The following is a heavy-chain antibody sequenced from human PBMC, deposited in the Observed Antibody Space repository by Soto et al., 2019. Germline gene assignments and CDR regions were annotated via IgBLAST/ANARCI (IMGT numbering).Heavy chain of an antibody. V-gene: IGHV1-2*02. CDR3: ARGGGVGVAGSAAFDM. J-gene: IGHJ3*02. CDR2: INPATGAA. D-gene: IGHD3-3*01. CDR1: GYPVTAYY. Sequence: QLHLVQSGAVVKKPGASVTVSCSASGYPVTAYYMHWVRQAPGRGLEWMGGINPATGAAKYTQTFLGRVTMTRDTSTGTVFLELGGLTSGDTAGFYCARGGGVGVAGSAAFDMWGQGTVVTVSS.